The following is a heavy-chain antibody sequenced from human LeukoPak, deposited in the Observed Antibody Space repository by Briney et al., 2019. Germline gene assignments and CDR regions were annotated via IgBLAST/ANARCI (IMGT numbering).Heavy chain of an antibody. CDR1: GGTFSSYA. J-gene: IGHJ6*02. D-gene: IGHD3-22*01. CDR2: IIPILGTA. CDR3: ARVRDTHGYGYYYYYGMDV. Sequence: GSSVKVSCKASGGTFSSYAISWVRQAPGQGLEWMGGIIPILGTANYAQKFQGRVTITTDESMSTAYMELSSLRSEDTAVYYCARVRDTHGYGYYYYYGMDVWGQGTTVTVSS. V-gene: IGHV1-69*05.